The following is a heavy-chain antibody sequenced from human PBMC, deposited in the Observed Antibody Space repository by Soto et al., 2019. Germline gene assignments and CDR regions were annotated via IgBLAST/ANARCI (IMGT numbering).Heavy chain of an antibody. CDR2: LTGSGGTT. CDR3: AKGGDEVVATHKDAFDV. V-gene: IGHV3-23*01. Sequence: EVQLLESGGGLVQPGGSLRLSCAASGFTFSSYAMSWVRQAPGKGLEWVSALTGSGGTTYYADSVKGRFTISRDNSKNTVYLQMNSLSAADTAVYYCAKGGDEVVATHKDAFDVWGHGTMVTVSS. D-gene: IGHD2-15*01. CDR1: GFTFSSYA. J-gene: IGHJ3*01.